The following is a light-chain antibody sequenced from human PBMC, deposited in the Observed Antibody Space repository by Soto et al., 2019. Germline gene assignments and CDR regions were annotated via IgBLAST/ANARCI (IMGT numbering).Light chain of an antibody. CDR1: QSVSNNY. CDR3: QKHGSSPLIS. J-gene: IGKJ5*01. V-gene: IGKV3-20*01. Sequence: LLTQSLGPLSLSPGYISNPYFLAIQSVSNNYLAWYQPTPGQAPRLLIYGAYKRATGIPDRFSGSGSGTDFTLTIRRLEPEDFAVYHCQKHGSSPLISVGQGPRLEL. CDR2: GAY.